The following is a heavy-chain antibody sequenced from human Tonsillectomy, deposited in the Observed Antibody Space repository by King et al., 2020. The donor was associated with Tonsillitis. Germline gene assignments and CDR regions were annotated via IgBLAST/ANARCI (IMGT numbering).Heavy chain of an antibody. CDR3: VKLAPSGVVVVAATPYFDY. CDR1: GFTFSSYA. D-gene: IGHD2-15*01. J-gene: IGHJ4*02. CDR2: ISSNGGST. V-gene: IGHV3-64D*06. Sequence: QLVQSGGGLVQPGGSLRLSCSASGFTFSSYAMHWVRQAPGKGREYVSAISSNGGSTYYADSVKGRFTISRDNSKNTLYLQMSSLRAEDTAVYYCVKLAPSGVVVVAATPYFDYWGQGTLVTVSS.